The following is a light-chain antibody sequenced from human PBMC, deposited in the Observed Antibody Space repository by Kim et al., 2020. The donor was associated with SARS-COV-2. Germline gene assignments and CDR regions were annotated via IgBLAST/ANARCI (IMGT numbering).Light chain of an antibody. CDR1: KLGDKY. CDR3: QAWDSSTYV. J-gene: IGLJ1*01. CDR2: QDN. V-gene: IGLV3-1*01. Sequence: SYELTQPPSVSVSPGQTASITCSGDKLGDKYVCWYQQKPGQSPVLFIYQDNKRPSGIPERFSGSNSGNTATLTISGTQAMDEADYYCQAWDSSTYVFGTGTKVTVL.